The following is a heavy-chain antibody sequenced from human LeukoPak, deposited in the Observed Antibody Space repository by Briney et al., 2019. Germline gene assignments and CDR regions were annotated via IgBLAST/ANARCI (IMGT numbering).Heavy chain of an antibody. CDR3: ARGAVTGFDL. CDR2: IGKTGDT. Sequence: PGGSLRLSCAASGFTFTTYDFHWVRQGAGKGLEWVSGIGKTGDTYYLDSVKGRFTFSRENAWNSLSLQMNSLTAGDTAVYYCARGAVTGFDLWGPGTLVIVSS. V-gene: IGHV3-13*01. CDR1: GFTFTTYD. J-gene: IGHJ4*02. D-gene: IGHD4-17*01.